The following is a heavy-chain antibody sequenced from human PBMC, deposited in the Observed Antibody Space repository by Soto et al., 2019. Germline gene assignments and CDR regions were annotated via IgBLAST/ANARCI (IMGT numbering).Heavy chain of an antibody. CDR3: ARDTGGDTAMADY. Sequence: GGSLRLSCAASGFTFSSYSMNLVRQAPGKGLEWVSSISSSSSYIYYADSVKGRFTISRDNAKNSLYLQMNSLRAEDTAVYYCARDTGGDTAMADYWGQGTLVNVSS. CDR1: GFTFSSYS. V-gene: IGHV3-21*01. J-gene: IGHJ4*02. D-gene: IGHD5-18*01. CDR2: ISSSSSYI.